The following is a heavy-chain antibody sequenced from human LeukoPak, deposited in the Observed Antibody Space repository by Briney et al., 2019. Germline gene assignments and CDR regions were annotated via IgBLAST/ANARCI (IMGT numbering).Heavy chain of an antibody. CDR2: INPSGGST. J-gene: IGHJ2*01. D-gene: IGHD3-22*01. CDR3: ARDGTYYYDSSGYYYWYFDL. CDR1: GYTFTSYY. Sequence: ASVKVSCKASGYTFTSYYMHWVRQAPGQGLEWMGIINPSGGSTSYAQKFQGRVTTTRDTSTSTVYMELSSLRSEDTAVYYCARDGTYYYDSSGYYYWYFDLWGRGTLVTVSS. V-gene: IGHV1-46*01.